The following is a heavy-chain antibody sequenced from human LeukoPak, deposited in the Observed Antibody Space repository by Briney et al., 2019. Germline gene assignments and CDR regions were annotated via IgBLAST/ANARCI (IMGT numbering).Heavy chain of an antibody. CDR3: ARERTHYGMDV. D-gene: IGHD2-2*01. Sequence: PGGSLRLSCAASGFTFSNYDMHWVRQATGEGLEWVSAIGTAGDTYYPGSVKGRFTISRENAKNSLYLQMNSLRAGDTAVYYCARERTHYGMDVWGQGTTVTVSS. CDR2: IGTAGDT. CDR1: GFTFSNYD. V-gene: IGHV3-13*01. J-gene: IGHJ6*02.